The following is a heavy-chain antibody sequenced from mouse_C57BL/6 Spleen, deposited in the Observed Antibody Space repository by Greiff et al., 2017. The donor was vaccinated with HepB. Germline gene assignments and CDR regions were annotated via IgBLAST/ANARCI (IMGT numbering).Heavy chain of an antibody. J-gene: IGHJ3*01. Sequence: DVMLVESGGGLVQPGGSLSLSCAASGFTFTDYYMSWVRQPPGKALEWLGFIRNKANGYKTEYSASVKGRFTISRDNSQSILYLQMNALRAEESATYYCARYRLAFAYWGQGTLVTVSA. D-gene: IGHD3-3*01. V-gene: IGHV7-3*01. CDR3: ARYRLAFAY. CDR2: IRNKANGYKT. CDR1: GFTFTDYY.